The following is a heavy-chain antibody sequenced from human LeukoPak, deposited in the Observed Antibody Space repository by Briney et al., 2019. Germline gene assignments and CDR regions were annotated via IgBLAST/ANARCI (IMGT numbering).Heavy chain of an antibody. J-gene: IGHJ3*02. Sequence: PGGSLRLSCAASGFSFSSYWMHWVRQVPGKGLVWVARIQYDGSTTNYADSVKGRFTISRDNAKKTLYVQMNSLRAEDTAVYYCAGALVAGVTLNALDIWGQGTMVTVSS. CDR1: GFSFSSYW. V-gene: IGHV3-74*01. D-gene: IGHD2-15*01. CDR2: IQYDGSTT. CDR3: AGALVAGVTLNALDI.